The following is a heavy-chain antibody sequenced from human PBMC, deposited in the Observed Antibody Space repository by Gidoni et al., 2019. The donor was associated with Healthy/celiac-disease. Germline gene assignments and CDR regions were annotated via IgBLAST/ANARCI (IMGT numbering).Heavy chain of an antibody. CDR2: IYYSGST. CDR3: ARREVVVITPFDY. CDR1: GGSISSSSYY. J-gene: IGHJ4*02. V-gene: IGHV4-39*01. Sequence: QLQLQESGPGLVKPSETLSLTCTVSGGSISSSSYYWGWIRQPPGKGLEWIGSIYYSGSTYYNPSLKSRVTISVDTSKNQFSLKLSSVTAADTAVYYCARREVVVITPFDYWGQGTLVTVSS. D-gene: IGHD3-22*01.